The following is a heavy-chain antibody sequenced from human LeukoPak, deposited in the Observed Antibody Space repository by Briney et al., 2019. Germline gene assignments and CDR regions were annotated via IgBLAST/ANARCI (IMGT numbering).Heavy chain of an antibody. Sequence: GESLKIYCKGSGYSFTSYWIGWVRQMPGKGLEWMGIIYPGDSDTRYSPSFQGQVTISADKSISTAYLQWSSLKASDTAMYYCATTYGSGSYYQRYFDYWGQGTLVTVSS. V-gene: IGHV5-51*01. D-gene: IGHD3-10*01. CDR2: IYPGDSDT. CDR3: ATTYGSGSYYQRYFDY. J-gene: IGHJ4*02. CDR1: GYSFTSYW.